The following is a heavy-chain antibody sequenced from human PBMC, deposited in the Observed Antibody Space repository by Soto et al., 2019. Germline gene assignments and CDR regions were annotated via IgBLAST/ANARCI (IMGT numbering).Heavy chain of an antibody. D-gene: IGHD6-6*01. CDR1: GYTFTNFG. J-gene: IGHJ4*02. V-gene: IGHV1-18*01. Sequence: QVQLVQSGPEVKKPGASVKVSCKTSGYTFTNFGISWVRQAPGQGLEWMGWVTTDKGKTTYAEKFQGRVTMTTDTSTHTAYMELRSLRSDDTAVYYCATRPPTFDYWGQGTMVTVSS. CDR3: ATRPPTFDY. CDR2: VTTDKGKT.